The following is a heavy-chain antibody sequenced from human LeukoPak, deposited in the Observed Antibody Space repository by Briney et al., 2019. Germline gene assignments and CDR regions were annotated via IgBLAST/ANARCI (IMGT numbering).Heavy chain of an antibody. V-gene: IGHV1-2*02. CDR2: INPTSFGT. Sequence: GASVKVSCKASGYTFTGYYIHWVRQAPGQGLEWMGWINPTSFGTKYEQKFQGRVTMTRDTSISTDYMELSRLRSDDTAVYYCAREGDHAGVDPWGQGTLVTVSS. CDR1: GYTFTGYY. CDR3: AREGDHAGVDP. J-gene: IGHJ5*02. D-gene: IGHD2-21*02.